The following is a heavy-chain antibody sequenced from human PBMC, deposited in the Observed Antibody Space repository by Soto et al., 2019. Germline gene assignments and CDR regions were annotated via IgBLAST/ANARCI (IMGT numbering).Heavy chain of an antibody. Sequence: SETLSLTCTVSGGSISSYYWSWIRQPPGKGLEWIGYIYYSGSTNNNPSLKSRVTISVDTSKNQFSLKLSSVTAADTAVYYCARIIAVAGYYFDYWGQGTLVTVSS. V-gene: IGHV4-59*01. CDR1: GGSISSYY. J-gene: IGHJ4*02. D-gene: IGHD6-19*01. CDR3: ARIIAVAGYYFDY. CDR2: IYYSGST.